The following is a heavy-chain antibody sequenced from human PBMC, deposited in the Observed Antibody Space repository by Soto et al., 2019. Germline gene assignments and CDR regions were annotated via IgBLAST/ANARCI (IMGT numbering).Heavy chain of an antibody. Sequence: QVQLQESGPGLVRPSETLSLTCTVSGGSISNYYWSWIRQPPGNGLECIGYIHSTGSTNYNPSLSGRVSMSVDTSKKQVSLNLNAVTAAVTAVYYCARHNALTSRQYSVDSWGQGTLVTVSS. CDR1: GGSISNYY. D-gene: IGHD2-2*01. V-gene: IGHV4-59*08. CDR2: IHSTGST. CDR3: ARHNALTSRQYSVDS. J-gene: IGHJ4*02.